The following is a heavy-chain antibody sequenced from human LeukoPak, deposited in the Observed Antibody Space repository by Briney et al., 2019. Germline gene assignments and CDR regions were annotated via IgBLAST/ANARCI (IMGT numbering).Heavy chain of an antibody. J-gene: IGHJ4*02. CDR3: VKDFGRNLGGPGY. V-gene: IGHV3-23*01. D-gene: IGHD3-10*01. CDR1: GFTFRTYP. Sequence: GGSLRLSCAASGFTFRTYPMAWVRRAPGGGLEWVSGIGGDGGGGTYYADSVRGRFAISRDNSKSTLYLQMNSLRVEDTAVYYCVKDFGRNLGGPGYWGRGTLVTVSS. CDR2: IGGDGGGGT.